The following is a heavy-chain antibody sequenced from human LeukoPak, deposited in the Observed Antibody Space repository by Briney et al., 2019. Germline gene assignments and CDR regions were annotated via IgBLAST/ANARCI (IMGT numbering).Heavy chain of an antibody. CDR3: ATHYYYDSSGPGGYYFDY. CDR2: IYYSGST. D-gene: IGHD3-22*01. Sequence: SETLSLTCAVYGGSFSGYYWSWIRQPPGKGLEWIGYIYYSGSTNYNPSLKSRVTISVDTSNNQFSLKLSSVTAADTAVYYCATHYYYDSSGPGGYYFDYWGQGTLVTVSS. CDR1: GGSFSGYY. J-gene: IGHJ4*02. V-gene: IGHV4-59*01.